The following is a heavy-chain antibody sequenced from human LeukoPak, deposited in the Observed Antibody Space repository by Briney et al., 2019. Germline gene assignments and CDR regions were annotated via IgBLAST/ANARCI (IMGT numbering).Heavy chain of an antibody. CDR1: GFTFSSYA. Sequence: GGPLRLSCATSGFTFSSYAMSWVRQAPGKGLVWVSSISGSGGNTYYADSVKGRFTISREYSKNTLYLQMNSLRTEETAVYYCAKGPAMVRGTFDPWGQGTLVTVSS. V-gene: IGHV3-23*01. CDR3: AKGPAMVRGTFDP. J-gene: IGHJ5*02. D-gene: IGHD3-10*01. CDR2: ISGSGGNT.